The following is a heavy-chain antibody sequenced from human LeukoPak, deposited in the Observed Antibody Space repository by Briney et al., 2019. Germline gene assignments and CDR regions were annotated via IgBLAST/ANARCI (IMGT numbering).Heavy chain of an antibody. Sequence: PGGSLRLSCAASGFTSSSYSMNWVRQAPGKGLEWVSYISTSSRTIYYADSVKGRFTISRDNAKNSLYLQMNSLRAEDTAVYYCARAKIEAGYYGMDVWGQGTTVTVSS. J-gene: IGHJ6*02. CDR2: ISTSSRTI. CDR3: ARAKIEAGYYGMDV. D-gene: IGHD6-25*01. CDR1: GFTSSSYS. V-gene: IGHV3-48*01.